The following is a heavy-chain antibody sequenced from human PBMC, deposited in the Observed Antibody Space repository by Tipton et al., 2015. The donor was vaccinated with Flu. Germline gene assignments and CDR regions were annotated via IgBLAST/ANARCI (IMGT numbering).Heavy chain of an antibody. CDR1: SGSVSSGSYY. J-gene: IGHJ3*02. CDR2: VYSSGNT. Sequence: GLVKPSETLSLTCTVSSGSVSSGSYYWSWFRQPPGKALEWIGCVYSSGNTNYNPSLKSRVTISVDTSKSQFSLNLSSVSAADTAVYYCARSRFLEWLHPAAFDIWGQGTLVTVSS. D-gene: IGHD3-3*01. CDR3: ARSRFLEWLHPAAFDI. V-gene: IGHV4-61*01.